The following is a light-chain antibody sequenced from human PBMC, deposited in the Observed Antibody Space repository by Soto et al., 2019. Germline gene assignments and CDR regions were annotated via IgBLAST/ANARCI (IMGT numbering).Light chain of an antibody. Sequence: DIQLTQSPSSLSASVGDRVTITCRVSQGISSYLNWYRQKPGKVPKLLIYSASNLQSGVPSRFSGSGSGTELTLTISRLQPDDFATYYCQQYHSYSYTCGQGTKVDIK. J-gene: IGKJ2*01. CDR3: QQYHSYSYT. V-gene: IGKV1-27*01. CDR2: SAS. CDR1: QGISSY.